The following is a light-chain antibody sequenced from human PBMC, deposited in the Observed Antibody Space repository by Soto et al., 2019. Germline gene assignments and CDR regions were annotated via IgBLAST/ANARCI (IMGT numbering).Light chain of an antibody. Sequence: IVLTQFPGTLSLSPGERASLSCRASRSVSSNYLAWYQQKPGQAPRLLIYGASSRATGIPDRFSGSGSGTDFILSISRLEPEDFAIYYCQQYSTSPYTFGQGTKLDIK. CDR2: GAS. V-gene: IGKV3-20*01. CDR1: RSVSSNY. J-gene: IGKJ2*01. CDR3: QQYSTSPYT.